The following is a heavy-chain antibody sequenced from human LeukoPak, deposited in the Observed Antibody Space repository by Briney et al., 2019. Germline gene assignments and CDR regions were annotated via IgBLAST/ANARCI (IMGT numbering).Heavy chain of an antibody. J-gene: IGHJ5*02. CDR2: IYSGGST. V-gene: IGHV3-66*01. D-gene: IGHD2-15*01. CDR1: GFTVSSNY. CDR3: ARIRGLLRRYCSGGSCYSFSPFDP. Sequence: PGGSLRLSCAASGFTVSSNYMSWVRQAPGKGLEWVSVIYSGGSTYYADSVKGRFTISRDDSKNTLYLQMNSLRAEDTAVYYCARIRGLLRRYCSGGSCYSFSPFDPWGQGTLVTVSS.